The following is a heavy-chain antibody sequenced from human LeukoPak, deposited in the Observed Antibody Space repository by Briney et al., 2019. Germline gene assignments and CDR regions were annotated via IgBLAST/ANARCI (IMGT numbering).Heavy chain of an antibody. CDR3: ARDQWPNSAVAGESDY. D-gene: IGHD6-19*01. CDR1: GLTFSSYN. CDR2: ISSSSNYI. J-gene: IGHJ4*02. V-gene: IGHV3-21*01. Sequence: GGSLRLSCAPSGLTFSSYNLNWVRQAPGKGLEWVSTISSSSNYIYYADSVKGRFTISRDNAKNSLYLQLNSLRAEDTAVYYCARDQWPNSAVAGESDYWGQGTLVTVSS.